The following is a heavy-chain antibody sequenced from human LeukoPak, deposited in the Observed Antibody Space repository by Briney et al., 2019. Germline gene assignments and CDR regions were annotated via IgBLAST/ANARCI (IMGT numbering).Heavy chain of an antibody. J-gene: IGHJ4*02. CDR2: IYTSGST. D-gene: IGHD5-24*01. V-gene: IGHV4-61*02. CDR1: GGSISSGSYY. Sequence: SQTLSLTCTVSGGSISSGSYYWSWIRQPAGKGLEWIGRIYTSGSTNYNPSLKSRVTISVDTSKNQFSLKLSSVTAADTAVYYCARGGLEMATFYFDYWGQGTLATVSS. CDR3: ARGGLEMATFYFDY.